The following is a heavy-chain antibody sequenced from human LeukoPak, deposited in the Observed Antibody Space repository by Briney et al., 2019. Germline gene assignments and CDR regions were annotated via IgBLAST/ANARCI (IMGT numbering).Heavy chain of an antibody. J-gene: IGHJ6*04. CDR1: GFTFSSYS. V-gene: IGHV3-48*01. Sequence: GGSLRLSCAASGFTFSSYSMNWVRQAPGKGLEWVSYISSSSSTIYYADSVKGRFTISRDNAKNSLYLQMNSLRAEDTAVYYCARGADYDFWSGYWDVWGKGTTVTVSS. CDR3: ARGADYDFWSGYWDV. D-gene: IGHD3-3*01. CDR2: ISSSSSTI.